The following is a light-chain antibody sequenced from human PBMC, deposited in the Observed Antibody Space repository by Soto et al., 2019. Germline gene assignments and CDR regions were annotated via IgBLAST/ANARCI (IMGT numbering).Light chain of an antibody. CDR3: QQYENLPLT. CDR1: QDIVNF. V-gene: IGKV1-33*01. CDR2: DAS. J-gene: IGKJ4*01. Sequence: DIQMTQSPSSLSASLGDRVTITCQASQDIVNFLNWYQQKPGNAPKLLIYDASNLERGVPPRFSGSGSGTHFTFTISSLQPEDIATYYCQQYENLPLTFGGGTKVEIK.